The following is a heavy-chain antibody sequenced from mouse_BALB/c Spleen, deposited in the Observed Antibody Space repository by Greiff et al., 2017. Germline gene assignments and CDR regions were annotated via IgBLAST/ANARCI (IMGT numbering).Heavy chain of an antibody. V-gene: IGHV1-18*01. CDR1: GYTFTEYT. J-gene: IGHJ1*01. D-gene: IGHD1-1*01. CDR2: INPNNGGT. Sequence: EVKVVESGPELVKPGASVKISCKTSGYTFTEYTMHWVKQSHGKSLEWIGGINPNNGGTSYNQKLTGKARLTVAKSSSTAYMELRSLTSEDSAVYYCARWSYYGSSYWYFDVWGAGTTVTVSS. CDR3: ARWSYYGSSYWYFDV.